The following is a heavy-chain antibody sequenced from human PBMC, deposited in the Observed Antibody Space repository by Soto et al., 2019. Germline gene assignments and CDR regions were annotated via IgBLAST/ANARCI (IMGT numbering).Heavy chain of an antibody. J-gene: IGHJ4*02. D-gene: IGHD2-2*01. CDR1: GFTFSSYA. V-gene: IGHV3-30-3*01. CDR3: ARDRSCSSTSCSQYYFDY. CDR2: ISYDGSNK. Sequence: QVQLVESGGGVVQPGRSLRLSRAASGFTFSSYAMHWVRQAPGKGLEWVAVISYDGSNKYYADSVKGRFTISRDNSRNTLYLQMNSLRAEDTAVYYCARDRSCSSTSCSQYYFDYWGQGTLVTVSS.